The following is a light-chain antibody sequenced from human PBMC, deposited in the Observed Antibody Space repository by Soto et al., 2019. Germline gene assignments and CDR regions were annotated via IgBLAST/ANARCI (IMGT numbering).Light chain of an antibody. CDR3: QQYDNLPPYT. CDR1: RDISVY. Sequence: DIQMTQSPSSLSASVGDRVTITYQASRDISVYLNWYQQKPGKPPKLLVYDASNLQTGVPSRFSGSGSGTHFTFTISSLQPEDIATYYCQQYDNLPPYTFGQGTKVEIK. CDR2: DAS. J-gene: IGKJ2*01. V-gene: IGKV1-33*01.